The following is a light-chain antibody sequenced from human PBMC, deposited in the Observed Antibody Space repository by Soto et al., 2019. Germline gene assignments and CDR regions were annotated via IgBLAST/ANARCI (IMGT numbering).Light chain of an antibody. CDR2: KAS. CDR1: QNINKR. J-gene: IGKJ1*01. Sequence: DIQLTQSPSTLSASVGDRVTVTCRASQNINKRVAWYQQKVRKAPKLLIYKASTLESGVPSRFSGSGSGTAFTLTISSRLLDDFATYYCQQDYDYPWTFGQGTKV. CDR3: QQDYDYPWT. V-gene: IGKV1-5*03.